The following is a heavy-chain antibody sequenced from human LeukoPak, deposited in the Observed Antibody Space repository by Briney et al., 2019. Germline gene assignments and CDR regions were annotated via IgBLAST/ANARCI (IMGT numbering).Heavy chain of an antibody. V-gene: IGHV1-2*02. CDR1: GYTFTGYY. Sequence: ASVKVSCKASGYTFTGYYMHWVRQAPGQGLEWMGWINPNSGGTNYAQKFQGRVTMTRDTSISTAYMGLSRLRSDDTAVYYCARAPYCGSTSCYLRYGMDVWGQGTTVTVSS. CDR3: ARAPYCGSTSCYLRYGMDV. D-gene: IGHD2-2*01. CDR2: INPNSGGT. J-gene: IGHJ6*02.